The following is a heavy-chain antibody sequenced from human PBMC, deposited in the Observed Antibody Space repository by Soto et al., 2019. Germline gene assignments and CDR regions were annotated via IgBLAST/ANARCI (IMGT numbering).Heavy chain of an antibody. CDR2: TYYRSRFFS. CDR1: GDSVSSYSAA. J-gene: IGHJ5*02. CDR3: ARERYSSSGWFDP. D-gene: IGHD6-6*01. V-gene: IGHV6-1*01. Sequence: PSQTLSLTCAISGDSVSSYSAAWNWIRQSPSGGLEWLGRTYYRSRFFSDYAESVKSRIIINPDTSKNQFSLQLKSVTPEDTAVYYCARERYSSSGWFDPWGQGTQVTVSS.